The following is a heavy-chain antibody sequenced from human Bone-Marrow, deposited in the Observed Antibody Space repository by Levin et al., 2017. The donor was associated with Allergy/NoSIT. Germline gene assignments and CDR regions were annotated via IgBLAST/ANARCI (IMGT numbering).Heavy chain of an antibody. V-gene: IGHV3-23*01. Sequence: ASVKVSCAASGFTFSNYAMSWVRQAPGKGLEWVSGISVSGDSTYDGDSVKGRFTISRDNSKNTLYLQMNSLRAEDTAVYYCAKDRDFYGSGSLGNWGQGTLVTVSS. J-gene: IGHJ4*02. D-gene: IGHD3-10*01. CDR3: AKDRDFYGSGSLGN. CDR2: ISVSGDST. CDR1: GFTFSNYA.